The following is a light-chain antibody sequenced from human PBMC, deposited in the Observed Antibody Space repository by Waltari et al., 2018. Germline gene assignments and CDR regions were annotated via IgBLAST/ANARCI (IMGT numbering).Light chain of an antibody. CDR2: EVS. CDR3: SSYTSSSMVV. Sequence: QSALTQSPSVSGSPGQSVTISCTGTSSDVGSYTRVSWYQQPPGTAPKLMIYEVSNRPSGVPDRFSGSKSGNTASLTISGLQAEDEADYYCSSYTSSSMVVFGGGTKLTVL. J-gene: IGLJ2*01. V-gene: IGLV2-18*02. CDR1: SSDVGSYTR.